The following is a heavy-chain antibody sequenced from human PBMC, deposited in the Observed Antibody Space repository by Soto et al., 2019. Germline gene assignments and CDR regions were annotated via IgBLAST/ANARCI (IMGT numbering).Heavy chain of an antibody. J-gene: IGHJ4*02. CDR1: GFIFSNHA. CDR3: AKRQGIGAAAKNFDL. Sequence: GGSPRLSRAAYGFIFSNHAMSWVRQVPGKGLEWVSGISAGGNLIYYADSVRGRFTMSRDNSKNMLYLQMNSLRAEDTAVYFCAKRQGIGAAAKNFDLSGQGARVTPSS. V-gene: IGHV3-23*01. D-gene: IGHD6-13*01. CDR2: ISAGGNLI.